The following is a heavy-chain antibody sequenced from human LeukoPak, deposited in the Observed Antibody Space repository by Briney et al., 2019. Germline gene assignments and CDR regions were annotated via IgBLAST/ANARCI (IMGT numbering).Heavy chain of an antibody. CDR2: MYTSGST. J-gene: IGHJ6*03. V-gene: IGHV4-61*02. D-gene: IGHD3-16*01. Sequence: PSETLSLTCTVSGGSISSGSYYWSWIRQPAGKGLEWIGRMYTSGSTNYNPSLKSRVTISVDTSKNQFSLNLSSVTAADTAVYYCARGASSSSAIGYYYYYMDVWGKGTTVTVPS. CDR3: ARGASSSSAIGYYYYYMDV. CDR1: GGSISSGSYY.